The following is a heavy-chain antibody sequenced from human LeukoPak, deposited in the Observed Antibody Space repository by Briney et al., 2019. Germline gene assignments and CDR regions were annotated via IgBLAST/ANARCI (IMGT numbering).Heavy chain of an antibody. V-gene: IGHV3-23*01. Sequence: GGSLRLSCAASGFTFTIYGMIWVRQAPGKGLEWVSGISGSDYTTYYADSVKGRFTISRDNSKNTLYLQMNGLRAEDTAIYYCAKTFYDSGSYWGAFDYWGQGTLVTVSS. CDR1: GFTFTIYG. J-gene: IGHJ4*02. D-gene: IGHD3-10*01. CDR2: ISGSDYTT. CDR3: AKTFYDSGSYWGAFDY.